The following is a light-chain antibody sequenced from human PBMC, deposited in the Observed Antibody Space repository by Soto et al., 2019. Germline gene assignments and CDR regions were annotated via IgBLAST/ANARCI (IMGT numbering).Light chain of an antibody. V-gene: IGLV2-14*01. CDR1: SSDVGGYNY. Sequence: LTQPASVSGSPGQSITISCTGASSDVGGYNYVSWYQLHPGKAPKLMIYEVSNRPSGVSNRFSGSKSGNTASLTISGLQAEDEADYFCSSYTSDTTPYVFGSGTKVTVL. J-gene: IGLJ1*01. CDR3: SSYTSDTTPYV. CDR2: EVS.